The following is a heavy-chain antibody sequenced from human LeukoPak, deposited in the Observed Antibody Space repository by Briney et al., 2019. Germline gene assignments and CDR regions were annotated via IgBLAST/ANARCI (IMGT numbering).Heavy chain of an antibody. CDR1: GGSMRSSGYY. J-gene: IGHJ4*02. CDR3: YTTSGGRPH. D-gene: IGHD2-2*02. V-gene: IGHV4-39*01. Sequence: SETLSLTCTVSGGSMRSSGYYWGWIRQPPGMGLEWIGSISYSDSTNFNPSLKSRVTILEDTSKNQFSLKLSSVTAADTAVYYCYTTSGGRPHWGQGTLVTVSS. CDR2: ISYSDST.